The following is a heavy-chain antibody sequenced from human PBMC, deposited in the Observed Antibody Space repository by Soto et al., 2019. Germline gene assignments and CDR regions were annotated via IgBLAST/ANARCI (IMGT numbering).Heavy chain of an antibody. CDR1: GGTFSSYA. CDR2: IIPIFGTA. Sequence: QVQLVQSGAEVKKPGSSVKVSCKASGGTFSSYAISWVRQAPGQGLEWMGGIIPIFGTANYAQKFQGRVTIXXDXSXXTAYMELSSLRSEDTAVYYCASSYYDSSGYYYFDYWGQGTLVTVSS. CDR3: ASSYYDSSGYYYFDY. D-gene: IGHD3-22*01. J-gene: IGHJ4*02. V-gene: IGHV1-69*12.